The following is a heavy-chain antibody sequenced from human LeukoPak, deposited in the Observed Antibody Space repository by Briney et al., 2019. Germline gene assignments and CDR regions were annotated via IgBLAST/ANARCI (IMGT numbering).Heavy chain of an antibody. Sequence: ASVKVSCKASGYTFTSYGISWVRQAPGQGLEWLGWISTYNGNTHYAQKLQGRVTMTTDTSTSTAYMELRSLRSDDTAVYYCARMYYYDRYAFDIWGQGTMVTVSS. V-gene: IGHV1-18*01. CDR2: ISTYNGNT. CDR1: GYTFTSYG. D-gene: IGHD3-22*01. J-gene: IGHJ3*02. CDR3: ARMYYYDRYAFDI.